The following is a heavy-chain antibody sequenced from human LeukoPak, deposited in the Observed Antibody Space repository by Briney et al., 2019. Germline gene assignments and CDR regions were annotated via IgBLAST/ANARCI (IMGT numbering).Heavy chain of an antibody. D-gene: IGHD5/OR15-5a*01. Sequence: GGSLRLSCAGSGFTFSGYEMNWVRQAPGKGLEWVSYISSAGETRYYADSVKGRFTISRDNAKNSLYLQMNSLRAEDTAVYYRARVVGSMDYWGQGTLVTVSS. CDR1: GFTFSGYE. CDR3: ARVVGSMDY. J-gene: IGHJ4*02. CDR2: ISSAGETR. V-gene: IGHV3-48*03.